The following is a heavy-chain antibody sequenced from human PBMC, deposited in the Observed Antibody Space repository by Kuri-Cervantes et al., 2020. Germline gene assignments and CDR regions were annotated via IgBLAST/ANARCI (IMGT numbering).Heavy chain of an antibody. J-gene: IGHJ4*02. V-gene: IGHV3-30-3*01. CDR3: ARSFVGYDFWSGYYDQ. CDR1: GFALGDYS. D-gene: IGHD3-3*01. CDR2: ISYDGGKK. Sequence: GGSLRLSCAASGFALGDYSMHWVRQAPGKGLEWVAVISYDGGKKDSADSVKGRFTISRDNIRNTLYLQMNSLRAEDTAVYYCARSFVGYDFWSGYYDQWGQGILVTVSS.